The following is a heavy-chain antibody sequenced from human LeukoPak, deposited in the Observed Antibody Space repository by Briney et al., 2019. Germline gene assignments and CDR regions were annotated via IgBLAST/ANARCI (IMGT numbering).Heavy chain of an antibody. V-gene: IGHV3-30-3*01. D-gene: IGHD2-8*01. J-gene: IGHJ6*02. CDR3: AREWGDIVLMVYALTPGMDV. CDR1: GFTFSSYA. CDR2: ISYDGSNK. Sequence: PGRSLRLSCAASGFTFSSYAMHWARQAPGKGLEWVAVISYDGSNKYYADSVKGRFTISRDNSKNTLYLQMNSLGAEDTAVYYCAREWGDIVLMVYALTPGMDVWGQGTTVTVSS.